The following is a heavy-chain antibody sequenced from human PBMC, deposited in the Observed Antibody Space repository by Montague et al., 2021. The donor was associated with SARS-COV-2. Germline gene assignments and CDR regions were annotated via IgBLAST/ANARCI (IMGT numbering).Heavy chain of an antibody. CDR3: ARSRENYNILTGYPYCFDY. Sequence: SETLSLTCTVSGGSISRYYWNWIRQPPGKGLEWIAYIYYSGSTNYNPSLKSRVTISVDTSKNQFSLKLSSVTAADTAVYYCARSRENYNILTGYPYCFDYWGQGTLVTVSS. D-gene: IGHD3-9*01. CDR1: GGSISRYY. V-gene: IGHV4-59*01. CDR2: IYYSGST. J-gene: IGHJ4*02.